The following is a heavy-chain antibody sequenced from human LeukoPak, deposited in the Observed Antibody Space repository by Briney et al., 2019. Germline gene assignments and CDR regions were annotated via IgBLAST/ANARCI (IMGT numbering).Heavy chain of an antibody. CDR2: INHSGST. Sequence: SETLSLTCAVYGGSFSGYYWSWIRQPPGKGLEWIGEINHSGSTNYNPSLKSRVTISVDTSKNQFSLKLSSVTAADTAVYYCASGRDYDLWSGPDYWGQGTLVTVSS. V-gene: IGHV4-34*01. CDR3: ASGRDYDLWSGPDY. J-gene: IGHJ4*02. D-gene: IGHD3-3*01. CDR1: GGSFSGYY.